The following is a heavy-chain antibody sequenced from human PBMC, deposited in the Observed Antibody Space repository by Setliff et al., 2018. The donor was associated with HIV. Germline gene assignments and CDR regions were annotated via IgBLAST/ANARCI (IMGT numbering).Heavy chain of an antibody. CDR1: GNFISRDIYF. Sequence: SETLSLTCNVSGNFISRDIYFWSWIRQPAGKGLEWLGHIYASGVTNYNPSLKSRLTISVDTSKNQVSLTLSSVTPADTAVYYCARHICGTTACYAVDVWGPGTMVTVSS. V-gene: IGHV4-61*10. CDR2: IYASGVT. J-gene: IGHJ3*01. D-gene: IGHD2-2*01. CDR3: ARHICGTTACYAVDV.